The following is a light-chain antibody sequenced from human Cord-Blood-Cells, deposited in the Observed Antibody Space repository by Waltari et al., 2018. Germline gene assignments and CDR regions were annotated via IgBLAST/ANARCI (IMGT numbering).Light chain of an antibody. CDR1: QDISNY. J-gene: IGKJ3*01. V-gene: IGKV1-33*01. CDR2: DAA. Sequence: DIQITQSRSSLSASVGDRVTIPCQASQDISNYLNWYQQKPGKAPKLLIYDAANCETSGPSRISGSGSGTDVTFTISSLQPEDIATYYCQQYDNLPLFTFGPGTKVDIK. CDR3: QQYDNLPLFT.